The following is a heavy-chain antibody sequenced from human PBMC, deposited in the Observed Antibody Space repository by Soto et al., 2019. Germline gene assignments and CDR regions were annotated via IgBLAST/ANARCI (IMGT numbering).Heavy chain of an antibody. D-gene: IGHD2-15*01. J-gene: IGHJ2*01. V-gene: IGHV3-23*01. CDR1: GFTFSSYA. CDR3: AKSSGGSCYFGEASNWYFDL. Sequence: EVQLLESGGGLVQPGGSLRLSCAASGFTFSSYAMSWVRQAPGKGLEWVSAISGSGGSTYYADSVKGRFTISRDNSKNTLYLQMNSLRAEDTAVYYCAKSSGGSCYFGEASNWYFDLWGRGTLVTVSS. CDR2: ISGSGGST.